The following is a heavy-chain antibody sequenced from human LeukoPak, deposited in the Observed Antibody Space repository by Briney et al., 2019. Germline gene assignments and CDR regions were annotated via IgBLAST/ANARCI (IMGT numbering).Heavy chain of an antibody. V-gene: IGHV3-74*01. J-gene: IGHJ4*02. CDR3: ISDHTGHDDY. D-gene: IGHD1-1*01. CDR1: GFSFSSYW. CDR2: INIDGSTT. Sequence: GGSPRLSCAASGFSFSSYWMHWVRQAPGKGLVWVSRINIDGSTTTYADSVKGRFTISRDNAKNTLSLQMNSLRADDTAAYYCISDHTGHDDYWGQGTLVTVSS.